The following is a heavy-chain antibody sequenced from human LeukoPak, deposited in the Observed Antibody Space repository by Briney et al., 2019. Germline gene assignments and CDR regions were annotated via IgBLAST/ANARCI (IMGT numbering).Heavy chain of an antibody. CDR2: IYPGDSDA. D-gene: IGHD2-21*02. CDR3: ARLPYCGGDCYPNWFDT. J-gene: IGHJ5*02. Sequence: GESLKISCKGSGYSFLNYWIGWVRQMPGKGLEWMGIIYPGDSDARYSPSFQGQVTISADRSITTAYLQWSSPKASDTAMYYCARLPYCGGDCYPNWFDTWGQGTLVTVSS. CDR1: GYSFLNYW. V-gene: IGHV5-51*01.